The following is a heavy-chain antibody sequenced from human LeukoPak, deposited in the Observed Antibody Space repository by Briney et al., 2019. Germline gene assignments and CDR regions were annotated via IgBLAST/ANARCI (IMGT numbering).Heavy chain of an antibody. J-gene: IGHJ4*02. D-gene: IGHD2-15*01. V-gene: IGHV3-21*01. CDR3: ARVSFADGGYFDY. CDR1: GFTFNRYA. Sequence: GSLRLSCAASGFTFNRYAMNWVRQAPGKGLEWVSSISNSGNYIYYTDSLKGRFTISRDNAKKSLYLQMNSLRAEDAAVYYCARVSFADGGYFDYWGQGSLVTVSS. CDR2: ISNSGNYI.